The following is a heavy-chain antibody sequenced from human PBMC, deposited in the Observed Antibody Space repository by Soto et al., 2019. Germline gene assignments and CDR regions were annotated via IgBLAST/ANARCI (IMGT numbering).Heavy chain of an antibody. CDR1: GYTFTSYD. J-gene: IGHJ6*03. Sequence: EASVKVSCKASGYTFTSYDINWVRQATGQGLEWMGWMNPNSGNTGYAQKFQGRVTMTRNTSISTAYMELSSLRSEDTAVYYCARVMLPYYDFWSGSHYYYYMDVWGKGTTVTVS. V-gene: IGHV1-8*01. CDR2: MNPNSGNT. D-gene: IGHD3-3*01. CDR3: ARVMLPYYDFWSGSHYYYYMDV.